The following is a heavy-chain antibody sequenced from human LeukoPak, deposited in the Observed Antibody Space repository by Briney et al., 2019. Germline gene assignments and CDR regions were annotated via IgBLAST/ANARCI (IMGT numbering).Heavy chain of an antibody. J-gene: IGHJ6*02. V-gene: IGHV4-39*07. CDR1: GGSISSSTYH. D-gene: IGHD2-2*01. CDR3: ASGVSRVVVVPQPRVNYGMDV. Sequence: SETLSLTCTVSGGSISSSTYHWGWVRQPPGKGLEWIGTIYYSGNTYNNPSLKSRVTISVDTSKNQFSLKLSSVTAADTAVYYCASGVSRVVVVPQPRVNYGMDVWGQGTTVTVSS. CDR2: IYYSGNT.